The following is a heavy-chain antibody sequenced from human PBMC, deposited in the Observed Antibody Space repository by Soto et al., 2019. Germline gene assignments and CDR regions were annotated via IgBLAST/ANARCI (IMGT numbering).Heavy chain of an antibody. J-gene: IGHJ3*02. CDR1: GGSISRTTYY. V-gene: IGHV4-39*01. CDR3: AGADPGAFDI. CDR2: IYYSGNT. Sequence: SLTCFVSGGSISRTTYYWGWVRQPPRKGLEWIGSIYYSGNTYYNPSLRSRVSISVDTSKNQFSLKLRSVTAADTAVYYCAGADPGAFDIWGPGTMVTVSS.